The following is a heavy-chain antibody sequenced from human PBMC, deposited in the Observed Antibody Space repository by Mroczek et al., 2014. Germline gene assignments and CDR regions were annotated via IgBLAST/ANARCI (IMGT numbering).Heavy chain of an antibody. J-gene: IGHJ4*02. D-gene: IGHD3-22*01. CDR1: GGLHSAVVVTT. Sequence: QVQLVESGPGLVKPSQTLSPTRTVSGGLHSAVVVTTGGWIRPARPGRDWSGLGVSIPVGSTNYNPSLKSRVTISVDTSKNQFSLKLSSVTAADTAVYYCARELDYYDSSGYVDYWGPREPVVTVSS. CDR2: SIPVGST. V-gene: IGHV4-61*02. CDR3: ARELDYYDSSGYVDY.